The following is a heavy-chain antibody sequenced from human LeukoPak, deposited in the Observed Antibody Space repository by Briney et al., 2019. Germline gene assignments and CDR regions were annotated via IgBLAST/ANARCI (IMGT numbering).Heavy chain of an antibody. CDR1: GFTFSSYE. CDR2: ISSSGSTI. CDR3: ARVDYYGSGSSDY. D-gene: IGHD3-10*01. V-gene: IGHV3-48*03. J-gene: IGHJ4*02. Sequence: PGGSLRLSCAASGFTFSSYEMNWVRQAPGKGLEWVSYISSSGSTIYYADSVKGRFTISRDNAKNSLYLQMNSLRAEDTAVYYCARVDYYGSGSSDYWGQGTLVNVSS.